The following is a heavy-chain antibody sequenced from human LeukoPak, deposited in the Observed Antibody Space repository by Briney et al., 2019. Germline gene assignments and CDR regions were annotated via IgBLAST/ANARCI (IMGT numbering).Heavy chain of an antibody. V-gene: IGHV4-34*01. D-gene: IGHD3-10*01. J-gene: IGHJ4*02. CDR3: AVGFGELLFDY. Sequence: PSETLSLTCAVYGGSFSGYYWSWIRQPPGKGLEWIGEINHSGSTNYNPSLKSRVTISVDTSKNQFSLKLSSVTAADTAVYYRAVGFGELLFDYWGQGTLVTVSS. CDR1: GGSFSGYY. CDR2: INHSGST.